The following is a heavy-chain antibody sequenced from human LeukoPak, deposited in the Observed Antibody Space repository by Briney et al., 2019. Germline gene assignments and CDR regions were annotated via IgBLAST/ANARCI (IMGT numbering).Heavy chain of an antibody. J-gene: IGHJ4*02. D-gene: IGHD3-16*01. CDR2: INHSGST. CDR3: ARDGIDMITFGGVIYFDY. V-gene: IGHV4-34*01. Sequence: SETLSLTCAVYSGSFSGYYWSWIRQPPGKGLEWIGEINHSGSTNYNPSLKSRVTISVDTSKNQFSLKLSSVTAADTAVYYCARDGIDMITFGGVIYFDYWGQGTLVTVSS. CDR1: SGSFSGYY.